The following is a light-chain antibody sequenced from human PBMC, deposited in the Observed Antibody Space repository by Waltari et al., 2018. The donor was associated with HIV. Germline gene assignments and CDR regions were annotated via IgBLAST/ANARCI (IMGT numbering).Light chain of an antibody. V-gene: IGLV1-44*01. J-gene: IGLJ3*02. CDR1: TSNIAADS. CDR3: ALWTDTLTGWV. Sequence: QIVLTQPHSASGTPGQRVTISCSGVTSNIAADSVPWYNHVPGTAPRLLIYRTTQRPSGVPDRFSGSISGTSASLAISGLHYEDDGDYYCALWTDTLTGWVFGGGTKVTVL. CDR2: RTT.